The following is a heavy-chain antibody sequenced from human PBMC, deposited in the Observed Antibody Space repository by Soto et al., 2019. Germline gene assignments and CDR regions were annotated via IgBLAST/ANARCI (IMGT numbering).Heavy chain of an antibody. CDR2: IYYSGST. D-gene: IGHD7-27*01. V-gene: IGHV4-59*08. J-gene: IGHJ3*02. CDR1: GGSISSYY. Sequence: SETLSLTCTVSGGSISSYYWSWIRQPPGKGLEWIGYIYYSGSTNYNPSLKSRVTISVDTSKNQFSLKLSSMTAADTAVYYCARTRTRTNWGSNLDAFDIWGQGTMVTVSS. CDR3: ARTRTRTNWGSNLDAFDI.